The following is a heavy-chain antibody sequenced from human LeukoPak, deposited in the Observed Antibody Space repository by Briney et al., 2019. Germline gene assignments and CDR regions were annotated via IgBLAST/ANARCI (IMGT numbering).Heavy chain of an antibody. D-gene: IGHD1-26*01. Sequence: SETLSLTCAVYGGSFSGYYWSWIRQPPGKGLEWIGEINHSGSTNYNPSLRGRVTISLDTSKNQFALKLSAVTAADTAGYYLAGGGGVGYYYYYMDVWGKGTTVTISS. V-gene: IGHV4-34*01. CDR2: INHSGST. J-gene: IGHJ6*03. CDR3: AGGGGVGYYYYYMDV. CDR1: GGSFSGYY.